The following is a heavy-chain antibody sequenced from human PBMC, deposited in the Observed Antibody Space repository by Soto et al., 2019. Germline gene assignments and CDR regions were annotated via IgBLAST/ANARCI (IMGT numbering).Heavy chain of an antibody. V-gene: IGHV3-11*01. CDR1: GFTFSDYY. Sequence: GGSLRLSCAASGFTFSDYYISWIRQAPGKGLEWVSYISSSGSTIYYADSVKGRFTISRDNTKNSLYLQMNSLRAEDTAVYYCAREVFGVVTHPGYPDYWGQGTLVTVSS. J-gene: IGHJ4*02. D-gene: IGHD3-3*01. CDR2: ISSSGSTI. CDR3: AREVFGVVTHPGYPDY.